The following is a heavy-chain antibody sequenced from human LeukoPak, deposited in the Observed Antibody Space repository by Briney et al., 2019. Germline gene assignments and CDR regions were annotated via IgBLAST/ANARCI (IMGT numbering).Heavy chain of an antibody. CDR2: ISGSGGST. CDR1: GFTFSRCG. J-gene: IGHJ4*02. CDR3: AKDRYGDHYFDY. V-gene: IGHV3-23*01. Sequence: PGGSLRLSCAASGFTFSRCGMSWVRQAPGKGLGWVSAISGSGGSTFYADSVKGRFTISRDNSKNTLYLQMNSLRVEDTAVYYCAKDRYGDHYFDYWGQGSLVTVSS. D-gene: IGHD4-17*01.